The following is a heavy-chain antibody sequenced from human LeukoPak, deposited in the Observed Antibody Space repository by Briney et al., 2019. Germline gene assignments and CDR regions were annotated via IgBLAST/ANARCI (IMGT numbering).Heavy chain of an antibody. V-gene: IGHV3-30-3*01. J-gene: IGHJ4*02. CDR2: ISYDGNDK. Sequence: GGSLRLSCAASGFTFSNYAMHWVRQAPGKGLEWVAIISYDGNDKYYTDSVKGRFTISRDKSKNTLYLQMNSLRAEDTAVYYCARDRDTAMGLWGQGTLVTVSS. D-gene: IGHD5-18*01. CDR1: GFTFSNYA. CDR3: ARDRDTAMGL.